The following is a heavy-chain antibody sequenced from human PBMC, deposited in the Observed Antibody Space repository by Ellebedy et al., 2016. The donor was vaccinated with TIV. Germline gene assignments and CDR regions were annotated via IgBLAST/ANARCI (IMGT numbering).Heavy chain of an antibody. J-gene: IGHJ6*02. CDR2: ISGSVGST. D-gene: IGHD2-15*01. Sequence: GESLKISCAASGFTFSSYAMHWVRQAPGKGLEWVSAISGSVGSTYYADSVKGRFTISRDNSKNTLYLQMNSLRAEDTAVYYCAKSPRMPSVWGQGTTVTVSS. CDR3: AKSPRMPSV. V-gene: IGHV3-23*01. CDR1: GFTFSSYA.